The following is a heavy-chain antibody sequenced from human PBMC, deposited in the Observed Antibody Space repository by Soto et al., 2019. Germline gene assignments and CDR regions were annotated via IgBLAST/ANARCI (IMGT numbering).Heavy chain of an antibody. Sequence: GGSLRLSWAASGFTFSSYAMILVRLAPGKGLEWVSAISGSGGSTYYADSVKGRFTISRDNSKNTLYLQMNSLRAEDTAVYYCAKDTVPRWLQNFDYWGQGTLVTVSS. CDR2: ISGSGGST. V-gene: IGHV3-23*01. CDR3: AKDTVPRWLQNFDY. D-gene: IGHD5-12*01. CDR1: GFTFSSYA. J-gene: IGHJ4*02.